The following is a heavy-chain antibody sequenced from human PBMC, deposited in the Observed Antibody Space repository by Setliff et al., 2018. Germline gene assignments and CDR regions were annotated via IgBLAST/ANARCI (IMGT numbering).Heavy chain of an antibody. CDR1: GGSISSYY. V-gene: IGHV4-59*08. D-gene: IGHD3-10*01. Sequence: PSETLSLTCTVSGGSISSYYWSWIRQPPGKGLEWIGYIYYSGSTNYNPSLKSRVTISVDTSKNQFSPEVLSLTAADTAVYYCARHVGSRSRGYNYYYYYMDVWGKGTTVTVSS. J-gene: IGHJ6*03. CDR3: ARHVGSRSRGYNYYYYYMDV. CDR2: IYYSGST.